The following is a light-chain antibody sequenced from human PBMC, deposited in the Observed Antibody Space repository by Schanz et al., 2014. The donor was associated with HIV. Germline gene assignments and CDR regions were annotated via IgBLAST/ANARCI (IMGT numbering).Light chain of an antibody. J-gene: IGKJ2*01. V-gene: IGKV3-20*01. CDR1: QTVSNN. CDR3: QQYGSSLYT. CDR2: DAS. Sequence: EIVLTQSPGTLSVSPGERATLSCRASQTVSNNLAWYQQKPGQAPRLLIYDASNRATGIPARFSGSGSGTDFSLTISRLEPEDFAVYYCQQYGSSLYTFGQGTKLEIK.